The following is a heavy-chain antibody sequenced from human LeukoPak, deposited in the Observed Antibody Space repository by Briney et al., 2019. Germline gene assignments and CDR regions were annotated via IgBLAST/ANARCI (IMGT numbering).Heavy chain of an antibody. CDR2: IKQDGLEK. D-gene: IGHD3-10*01. CDR1: GFTFTSYW. V-gene: IGHV3-7*03. J-gene: IGHJ4*02. Sequence: GGSLRLSCAASGFTFTSYWMSWVRQAPGKGLEWVANIKQDGLEKYYVDSVKGRFTISRDNAKNSLYLQMNSLRAEDTAVYYCAREDAGYYYGSGSYYSLDYWGQGTLVTVSS. CDR3: AREDAGYYYGSGSYYSLDY.